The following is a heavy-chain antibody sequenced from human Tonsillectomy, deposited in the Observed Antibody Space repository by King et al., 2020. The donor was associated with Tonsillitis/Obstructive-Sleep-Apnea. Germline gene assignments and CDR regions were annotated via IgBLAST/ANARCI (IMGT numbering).Heavy chain of an antibody. J-gene: IGHJ4*02. D-gene: IGHD1-14*01. CDR3: ARHTPPVTRGSFVS. CDR1: GGSISSSSYY. Sequence: LQLQESGPGLVKPSETLSLTCTVSGGSISSSSYYWGWIRQPPGKGLEWIGSIYYSGSTYYNPSIKSRVTISVDTSKNQFSLKLSSVTAADTAVYYCARHTPPVTRGSFVSWGQGTLVTVSS. V-gene: IGHV4-39*01. CDR2: IYYSGST.